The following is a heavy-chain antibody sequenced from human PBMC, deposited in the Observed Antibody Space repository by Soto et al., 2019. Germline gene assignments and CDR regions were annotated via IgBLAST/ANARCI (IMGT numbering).Heavy chain of an antibody. CDR3: VKPYGSGSYYKSAFDI. V-gene: IGHV3-64D*08. CDR2: ISSKGGST. D-gene: IGHD3-10*01. CDR1: GFTFSSYA. J-gene: IGHJ3*02. Sequence: PGGSLGLSCSASGFTFSSYAMHWVRQAPGKGLEYVSAISSKGGSTYYADSVKGRFTISRDNSKNTLYLQMSSLRAEDTAVYYCVKPYGSGSYYKSAFDIWGQGTMVTVSS.